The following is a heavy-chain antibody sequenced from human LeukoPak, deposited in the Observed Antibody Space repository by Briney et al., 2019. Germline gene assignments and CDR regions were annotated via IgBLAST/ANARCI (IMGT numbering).Heavy chain of an antibody. V-gene: IGHV4-34*01. CDR3: ARGGGVDTAMDY. Sequence: SETLSPTRAVYGGSFSGFYLSWIRQPPGKGPGWIGEINHSGSTNYNPSLKSRVTISVDTSKNQFSLKLSSVTAADTAVYYCARGGGVDTAMDYWGQGTLVTVSS. CDR2: INHSGST. CDR1: GGSFSGFY. J-gene: IGHJ4*02. D-gene: IGHD5-18*01.